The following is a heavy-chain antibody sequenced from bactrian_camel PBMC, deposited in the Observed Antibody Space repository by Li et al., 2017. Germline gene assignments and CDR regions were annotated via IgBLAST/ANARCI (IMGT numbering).Heavy chain of an antibody. CDR3: VRDRSSPYGRSLFTPPHEYAY. Sequence: QVQLVESGGGLVQPGGSLSISCAASGYTGSINVMGWFRQAPGKGLEWVSSIIPDGTLTYYNDQVQGRFTISRDNSKAIVWLQMNSLKPEDTALYYCVRDRSSPYGRSLFTPPHEYAYWGQGTQVTVS. CDR2: IIPDGTLT. V-gene: IGHV3S5*01. D-gene: IGHD6*01. CDR1: GYTGSINV. J-gene: IGHJ4*01.